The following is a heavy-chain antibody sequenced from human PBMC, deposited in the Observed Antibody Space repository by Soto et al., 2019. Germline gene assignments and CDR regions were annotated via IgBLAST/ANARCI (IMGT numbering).Heavy chain of an antibody. CDR1: GFTFSSYW. J-gene: IGHJ5*02. D-gene: IGHD6-13*01. CDR2: INNDGSST. CDR3: ARVKGMGSSWYWFDP. Sequence: GGSLRLSCAASGFTFSSYWMYWVRQAPGKGLVWVSRINNDGSSTSYADSVKGRFTISRDNAKSTLYLQMNSLSAEDTAVYYCARVKGMGSSWYWFDPWGQGTLVTVSS. V-gene: IGHV3-74*01.